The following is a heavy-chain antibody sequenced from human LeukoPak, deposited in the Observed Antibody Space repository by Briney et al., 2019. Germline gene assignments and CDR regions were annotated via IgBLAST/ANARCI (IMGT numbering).Heavy chain of an antibody. V-gene: IGHV4-4*07. CDR2: IYNSGST. CDR3: ASSGGVVVPAAMPAGTNFDY. D-gene: IGHD2-2*01. J-gene: IGHJ4*02. CDR1: GGSISNFY. Sequence: PSETLSLTCTVSGGSISNFYWSWIRQPPGKGLVWIGHIYNSGSTSYNPSLRSRVTMSVDTSKNQFSLKMSSVTAADTAVYYCASSGGVVVPAAMPAGTNFDYWGQGTLVTVSS.